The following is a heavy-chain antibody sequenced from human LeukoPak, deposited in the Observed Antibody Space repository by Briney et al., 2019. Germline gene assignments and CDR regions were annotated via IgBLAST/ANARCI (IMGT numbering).Heavy chain of an antibody. CDR1: WASISSYY. D-gene: IGHD3-10*01. J-gene: IGHJ3*02. Sequence: ASETLSLTRTVSWASISSYYCTWIRQPPGKGLEWIGYIDKSGSTNYNPSLKSRVTISADTSKNQFSLKLRSVTAADTAVYYCATFGELGREDIFDIWGQGTMVTVSS. V-gene: IGHV4-4*09. CDR3: ATFGELGREDIFDI. CDR2: IDKSGST.